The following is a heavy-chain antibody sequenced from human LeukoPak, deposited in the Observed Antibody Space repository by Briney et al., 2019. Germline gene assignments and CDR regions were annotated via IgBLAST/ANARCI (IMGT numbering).Heavy chain of an antibody. CDR1: GYTFTVYY. Sequence: GASVKVSCKASGYTFTVYYMHWVRQAPGQGLEWMGRINPNSGGTNFAQKFQGRVTMTRDTSISTAYMELSRLRSDDTAVYYCARDRSASWSNFDYWGQGTLVTVSS. CDR3: ARDRSASWSNFDY. D-gene: IGHD6-13*01. V-gene: IGHV1-2*06. CDR2: INPNSGGT. J-gene: IGHJ4*02.